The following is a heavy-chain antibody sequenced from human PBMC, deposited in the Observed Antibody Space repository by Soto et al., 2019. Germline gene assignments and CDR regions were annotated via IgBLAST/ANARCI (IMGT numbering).Heavy chain of an antibody. CDR3: ARGRQPLRQCNGGSCYSNFDY. J-gene: IGHJ4*02. CDR1: GYSFTGYF. V-gene: IGHV1-2*02. Sequence: QVQLVQSGAEVKKPGASVKVSCKVSGYSFTGYFMHWVRQAPGQGLEWMGWINPNSGGRNFAQKFQGRATMTRDTSISTAYMELSGLTSDDTAFLYCARGRQPLRQCNGGSCYSNFDYWGQGTLVTVSS. CDR2: INPNSGGR. D-gene: IGHD2-15*01.